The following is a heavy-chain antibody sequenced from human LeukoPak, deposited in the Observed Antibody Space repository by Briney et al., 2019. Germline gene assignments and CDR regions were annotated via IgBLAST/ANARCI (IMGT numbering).Heavy chain of an antibody. Sequence: PGGSLRLSCAASGFMFQFYFMNWVRQAPGKGLEWVANINQDGSEKYYVDSVKGRFTISRDNARNSLYLQMNSLRAEDTAVYYCARDLTSMVRGVIEDYWGQGTLVTVSS. CDR3: ARDLTSMVRGVIEDY. V-gene: IGHV3-7*01. D-gene: IGHD3-10*01. CDR1: GFMFQFYF. CDR2: INQDGSEK. J-gene: IGHJ4*02.